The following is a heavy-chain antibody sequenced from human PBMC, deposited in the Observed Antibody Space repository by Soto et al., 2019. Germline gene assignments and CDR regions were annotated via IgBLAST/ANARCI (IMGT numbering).Heavy chain of an antibody. CDR1: GFTFSSYA. V-gene: IGHV3-30-3*01. D-gene: IGHD5-12*01. CDR3: ARDMGRDGYNNFDY. Sequence: ESGGGVVQPGRSLRLSCAASGFTFSSYAMHWVRQAPGKGLEWVAVISYDGSNKYYADSVKGRFTISRDNSKNTLYLQMNSLRAEDTAVYYCARDMGRDGYNNFDYWGQGTLVTVSS. CDR2: ISYDGSNK. J-gene: IGHJ4*02.